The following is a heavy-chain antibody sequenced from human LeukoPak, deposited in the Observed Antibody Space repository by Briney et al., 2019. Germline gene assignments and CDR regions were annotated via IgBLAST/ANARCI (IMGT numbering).Heavy chain of an antibody. CDR3: ARAGYCGGSCSWNLDY. J-gene: IGHJ4*02. D-gene: IGHD2-21*01. CDR1: GFTFSNYG. Sequence: GGSLRLSCAASGFTFSNYGVNWVRQAPGKGLEWVSYISTSSSIIFYADSVKGRFTISRDNAKNSLFLQMNSLRDEDTAVYYWARAGYCGGSCSWNLDYWGQGTLVTVSS. V-gene: IGHV3-48*02. CDR2: ISTSSSII.